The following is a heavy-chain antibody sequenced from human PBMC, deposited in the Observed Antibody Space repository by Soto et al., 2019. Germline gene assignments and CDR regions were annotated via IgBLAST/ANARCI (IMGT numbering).Heavy chain of an antibody. J-gene: IGHJ4*02. V-gene: IGHV4-39*01. Sequence: SETLSLTCSVSDDSINSDKYYWGWIRQPPGKGLEWIGSIYYRGNAYYNKSLQTRVTISLDKSKSNFSLKLKSVTAAESVVYFCARLEGLATISYYFDFWGPGALVTVSS. CDR3: ARLEGLATISYYFDF. D-gene: IGHD3-9*01. CDR1: DDSINSDKYY. CDR2: IYYRGNA.